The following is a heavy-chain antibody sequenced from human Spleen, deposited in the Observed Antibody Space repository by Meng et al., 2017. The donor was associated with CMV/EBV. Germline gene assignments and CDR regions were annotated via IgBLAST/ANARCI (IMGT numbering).Heavy chain of an antibody. CDR3: ARYRRNYDSSGYYYSYFDY. J-gene: IGHJ4*02. CDR1: GGSISSSSYY. Sequence: GSLRLSCTVSGGSISSSSYYWGWIRQPPGKGLEWIGSIYYSGSTYYNPSLKSRVTISVDTSKNQFSLKLSSVTAADTAVYYCARYRRNYDSSGYYYSYFDYWGQGTLVTVSS. V-gene: IGHV4-39*07. D-gene: IGHD3-22*01. CDR2: IYYSGST.